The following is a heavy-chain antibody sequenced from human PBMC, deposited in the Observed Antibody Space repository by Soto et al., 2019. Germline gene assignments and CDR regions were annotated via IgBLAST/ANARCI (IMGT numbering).Heavy chain of an antibody. V-gene: IGHV4-34*01. CDR3: ASRWWLPMNWFDP. Sequence: PSETLSLTCAVYGGSFSGYYWSWIRQPPGKGLEWIGEINHSGSTNYNPSLKSRVTISVDTSKNQFSLKLSSVTAADTAVYYCASRWWLPMNWFDPWGQGTLVTVSS. J-gene: IGHJ5*02. CDR1: GGSFSGYY. CDR2: INHSGST. D-gene: IGHD5-12*01.